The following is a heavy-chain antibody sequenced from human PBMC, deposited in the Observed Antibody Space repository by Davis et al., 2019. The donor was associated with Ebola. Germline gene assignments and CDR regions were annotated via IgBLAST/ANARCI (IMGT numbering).Heavy chain of an antibody. J-gene: IGHJ4*02. D-gene: IGHD1-7*01. CDR3: ARRSDWNFAFDY. CDR1: GYSFTNYW. Sequence: PGGSLRLSCQASGYSFTNYWIGWVRQMPGKGLEWMGIIYPGDSDTRYSPSFQGQVSISVDTSITTAYLQWSSLKASDTAVYYCARRSDWNFAFDYWGQGTLVTVAS. V-gene: IGHV5-51*01. CDR2: IYPGDSDT.